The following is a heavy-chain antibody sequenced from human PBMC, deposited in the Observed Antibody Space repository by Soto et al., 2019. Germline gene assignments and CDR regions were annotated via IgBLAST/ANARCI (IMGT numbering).Heavy chain of an antibody. CDR2: IIPILDIT. V-gene: IGHV1-69*02. Sequence: QVQLVQSGAEVKKPGSSVKVSCKASGGTFSSYTLNWVRQAPGQGLEWMGKIIPILDITNYAQKFQGRVTLTADKSTSTAYMELGSLTSEDTAVYYCARGGGSYSVDFWGQGTLVTVSS. J-gene: IGHJ4*02. CDR3: ARGGGSYSVDF. CDR1: GGTFSSYT. D-gene: IGHD1-26*01.